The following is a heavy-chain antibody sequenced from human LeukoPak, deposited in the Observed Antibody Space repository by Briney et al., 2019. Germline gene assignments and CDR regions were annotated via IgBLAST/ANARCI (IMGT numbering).Heavy chain of an antibody. V-gene: IGHV1-2*02. Sequence: GASVKVSCKASGYTFTGYYVHWVRQAPGQDLQWMGWINPNTGGTNYAQKFQGRVTVTSDTSINTAYMEVSRLRSDDTAVYYCARAFVTTSLDYWGQGTLVTVSS. CDR2: INPNTGGT. CDR1: GYTFTGYY. J-gene: IGHJ4*02. D-gene: IGHD4-17*01. CDR3: ARAFVTTSLDY.